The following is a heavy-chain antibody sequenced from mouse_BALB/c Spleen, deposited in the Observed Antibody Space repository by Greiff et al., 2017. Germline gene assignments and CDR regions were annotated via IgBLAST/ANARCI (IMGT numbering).Heavy chain of an antibody. V-gene: IGHV14-1*02. D-gene: IGHD2-1*01. Sequence: EVQLQQSGAELVRPGALVTLSCKASGFNIKDYYMHWVKQRPEQGLEWLGWIDPENGNTIYDPKFQGKASITADTSSKTAYLQLSSLTSEDTAVYYCARSYGNYAMDYWGQGTSVTVSA. CDR3: ARSYGNYAMDY. CDR1: GFNIKDYY. J-gene: IGHJ4*01. CDR2: IDPENGNT.